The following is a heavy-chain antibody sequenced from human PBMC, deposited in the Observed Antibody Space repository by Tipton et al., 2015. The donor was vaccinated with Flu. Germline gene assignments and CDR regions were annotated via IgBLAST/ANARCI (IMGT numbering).Heavy chain of an antibody. CDR2: IYYSGST. J-gene: IGHJ5*02. CDR1: GDSLSSGGYY. Sequence: TLSLTCTVSGDSLSSGGYYWSWIRQHPGKGLEWIGYIYYSGSTYYNPSLKSRVIISVDTSKSQFSLTLSSVTAADTAVYFCARGLGMVYRNCFDPWGQGILVTVSS. V-gene: IGHV4-31*03. CDR3: ARGLGMVYRNCFDP. D-gene: IGHD3-10*01.